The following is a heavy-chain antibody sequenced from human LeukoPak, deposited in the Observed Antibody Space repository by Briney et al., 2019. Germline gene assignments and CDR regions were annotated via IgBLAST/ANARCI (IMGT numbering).Heavy chain of an antibody. Sequence: SETLSLTCTVSGGSISSSSYYWGWIRQPPGKGLEWIGSIYYSGSTYYNPSLKSRVTISVDTSKNQFSLKLSSVTAADTAVYYCARGGEIYYGPVFDYWGQGTLVTVSS. J-gene: IGHJ4*02. V-gene: IGHV4-39*07. D-gene: IGHD3-10*01. CDR2: IYYSGST. CDR1: GGSISSSSYY. CDR3: ARGGEIYYGPVFDY.